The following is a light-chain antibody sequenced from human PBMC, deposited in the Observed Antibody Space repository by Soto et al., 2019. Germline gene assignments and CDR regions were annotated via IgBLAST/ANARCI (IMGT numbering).Light chain of an antibody. CDR1: QSVRRN. CDR2: GAS. J-gene: IGKJ1*01. Sequence: EIVMTQSPATLSVSPGERATLSCRASQSVRRNLAWYQQKPGQPPRLLMYGASTRATGIPARFSGSGSGTEFTLTISSLQSEDFAIHYCHQYNNWPPWTFGQGTKVEVK. CDR3: HQYNNWPPWT. V-gene: IGKV3-15*01.